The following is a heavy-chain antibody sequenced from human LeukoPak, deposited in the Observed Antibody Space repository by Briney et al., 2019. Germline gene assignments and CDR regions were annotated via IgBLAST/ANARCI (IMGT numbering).Heavy chain of an antibody. CDR1: GDSFRSSY. Sequence: SETLSLTCSVSGDSFRSSYWSWIRQPPGKGLEWIGYVYHTGSSYYNPSLKSRATTSIDMSKNQFSLQLTSMTAADTAVYYCAGYGSESYYKAFDFWGQGILVTVSS. D-gene: IGHD3-10*01. V-gene: IGHV4-59*01. CDR3: AGYGSESYYKAFDF. CDR2: VYHTGSS. J-gene: IGHJ4*02.